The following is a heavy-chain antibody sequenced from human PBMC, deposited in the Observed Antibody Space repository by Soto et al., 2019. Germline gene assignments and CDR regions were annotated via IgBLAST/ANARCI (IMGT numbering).Heavy chain of an antibody. Sequence: EVQLVESGGGLVQPGGSLRLSCAASGFTVSSNYMSWVRQAPGKGLEWVSVIYRGGSTYYSDSVKGRFTISRDNSKNTXXXXXXXXXXEDTAVYYCARGGESYPFDPWGQGTLVTVSS. CDR2: IYRGGST. J-gene: IGHJ5*02. CDR3: ARGGESYPFDP. CDR1: GFTVSSNY. V-gene: IGHV3-66*01.